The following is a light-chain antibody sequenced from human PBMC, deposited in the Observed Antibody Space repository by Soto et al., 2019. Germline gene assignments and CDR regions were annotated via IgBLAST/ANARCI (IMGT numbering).Light chain of an antibody. J-gene: IGLJ3*02. CDR2: DNT. Sequence: QSVLTQPPSVSGAPGERVTISCTGSSSDIGAGYRVRWYQQVPGTAPKLLIHDNTNRPSGVSVRFSGSKSGTSASLAISGLQPEDEADYYCAAWDDSLSWVFGGGTQLTVL. V-gene: IGLV1-40*01. CDR1: SSDIGAGYR. CDR3: AAWDDSLSWV.